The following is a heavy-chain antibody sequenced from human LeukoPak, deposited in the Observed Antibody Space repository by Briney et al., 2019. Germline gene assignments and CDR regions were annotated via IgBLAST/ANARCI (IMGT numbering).Heavy chain of an antibody. J-gene: IGHJ3*02. CDR2: IIPIFGTA. Sequence: GSSVKVSCKASGGTFSSYAISWVRQAPGQGLEWMGGIIPIFGTANYAQKFQGRVTITADESTSTAYMELSSLRSEDTAVYYCARELQYCSSTSCLRGFRMIAFDIWGQGTMVTVSS. CDR1: GGTFSSYA. CDR3: ARELQYCSSTSCLRGFRMIAFDI. V-gene: IGHV1-69*01. D-gene: IGHD2-2*01.